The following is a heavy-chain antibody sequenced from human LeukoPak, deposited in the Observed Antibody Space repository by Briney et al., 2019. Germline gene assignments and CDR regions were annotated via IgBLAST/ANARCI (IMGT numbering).Heavy chain of an antibody. J-gene: IGHJ4*02. CDR1: GFTFSSYS. Sequence: PGGSLRLSCAASGFTFSSYSMNWVRQAPGKGLEWVSSISSSSSYIYYADSVKGRFTISRDNAKNSLYLRMNSLRAEDTAVYYCARVSGSYYAVLSYFDYWGQGTLVTVSS. V-gene: IGHV3-21*01. CDR2: ISSSSSYI. CDR3: ARVSGSYYAVLSYFDY. D-gene: IGHD1-26*01.